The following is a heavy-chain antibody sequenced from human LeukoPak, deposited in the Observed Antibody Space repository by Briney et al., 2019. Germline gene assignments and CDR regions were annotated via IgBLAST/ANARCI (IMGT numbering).Heavy chain of an antibody. V-gene: IGHV3-23*01. CDR2: ISGSGGST. D-gene: IGHD3-9*01. Sequence: GGTLRLSCAASGFTFSSYGMSWVRQAPGKGLEWVSAISGSGGSTYYADSVKGRLTISRDNSKNTLYLQMNSLRAEDTAVYYCAKGGYDILTGYFHYYYMDVWGKGTTVTISS. CDR1: GFTFSSYG. J-gene: IGHJ6*03. CDR3: AKGGYDILTGYFHYYYMDV.